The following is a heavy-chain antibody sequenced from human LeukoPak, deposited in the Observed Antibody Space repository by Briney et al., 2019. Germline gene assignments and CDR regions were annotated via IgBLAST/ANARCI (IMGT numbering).Heavy chain of an antibody. V-gene: IGHV3-30*18. CDR1: GFTFSSYG. CDR3: AKDRYCSGGSCYGFDY. J-gene: IGHJ4*02. CDR2: ISYDGSNK. Sequence: GGSLRLSCAASGFTFSSYGMHWVRQAPGEGLEWVAVISYDGSNKYYADSVKGRFTISRDNSKNTLYLQMNSLRAEDTAVYYCAKDRYCSGGSCYGFDYWGQGTLVTVSS. D-gene: IGHD2-15*01.